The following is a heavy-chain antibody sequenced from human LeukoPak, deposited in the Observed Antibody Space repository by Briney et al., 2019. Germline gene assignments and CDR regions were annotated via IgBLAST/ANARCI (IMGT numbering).Heavy chain of an antibody. CDR3: ARDSGCGWSSEDY. CDR2: INPNSGGT. J-gene: IGHJ4*02. CDR1: GYTFTGYY. D-gene: IGHD6-19*01. Sequence: ASVKVSCKASGYTFTGYYMHWVRQAPGQGLEWMGRINPNSGGTNYAQKFQGRVTMTRDTSISTAYMELSRLRSDDTAVYYCARDSGCGWSSEDYWGQGTLVTVSS. V-gene: IGHV1-2*06.